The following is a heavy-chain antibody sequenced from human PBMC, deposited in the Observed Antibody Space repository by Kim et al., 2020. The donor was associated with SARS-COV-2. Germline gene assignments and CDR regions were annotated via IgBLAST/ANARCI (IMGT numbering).Heavy chain of an antibody. Sequence: GGSLRLSCAASGFTFSSYGMHWVRQAPGKGLEWVAVIWYDGSNKYYADSVKGRFTISRDNSKNTLYLQMNSLRAEDTAVYYCAKEAYSSSWYHYWGQGTLVTVSS. CDR3: AKEAYSSSWYHY. J-gene: IGHJ4*02. D-gene: IGHD6-13*01. CDR2: IWYDGSNK. CDR1: GFTFSSYG. V-gene: IGHV3-33*06.